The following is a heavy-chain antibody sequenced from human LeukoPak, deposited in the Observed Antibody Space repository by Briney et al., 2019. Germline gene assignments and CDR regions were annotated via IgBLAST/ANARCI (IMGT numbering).Heavy chain of an antibody. D-gene: IGHD6-13*01. Sequence: GASVKVSCKASGYTFTGYYMHWVRQAPGQGLEWMGWINPNSGGTNYAQKFQGRVTMTRDTSISTAYMELSRLRSDDTAVYYCAREGAAAASTAFDIWGQGTMVTVSS. CDR1: GYTFTGYY. V-gene: IGHV1-2*02. J-gene: IGHJ3*02. CDR2: INPNSGGT. CDR3: AREGAAAASTAFDI.